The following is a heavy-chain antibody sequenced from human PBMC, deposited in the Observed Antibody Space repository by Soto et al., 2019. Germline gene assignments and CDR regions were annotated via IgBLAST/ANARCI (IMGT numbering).Heavy chain of an antibody. J-gene: IGHJ6*02. CDR1: GGTFSRYS. Sequence: QVQLVQCGAEVKKPGSSVKVSCKASGGTFSRYSITWVRQAPGHGLDWIGRIIPIFGIASYAQKFQGRVTITADESTSTAYMELSSLRSDDTAVYYCAREDRDRETGLVPAAIDGMDVWGQGTTVTVSS. CDR3: AREDRDRETGLVPAAIDGMDV. CDR2: IIPIFGIA. D-gene: IGHD2-2*01. V-gene: IGHV1-69*08.